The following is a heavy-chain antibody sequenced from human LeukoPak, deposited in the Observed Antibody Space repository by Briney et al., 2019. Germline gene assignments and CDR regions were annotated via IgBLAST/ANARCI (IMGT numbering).Heavy chain of an antibody. V-gene: IGHV4-59*01. CDR2: IYYSGST. CDR3: ARAVMVWYYFDY. D-gene: IGHD2-8*01. Sequence: SETLSLTCTVSGGSISSYYWSWIRQPPGKGLEWIGYIYYSGSTNYNPSLKSRVTISVDTSKNQFSLKLSSVTAADTAVYYCARAVMVWYYFDYWGQGTLVTVSP. CDR1: GGSISSYY. J-gene: IGHJ4*02.